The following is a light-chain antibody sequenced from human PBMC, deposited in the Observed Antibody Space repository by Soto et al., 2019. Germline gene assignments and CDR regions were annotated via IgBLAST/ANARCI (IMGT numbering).Light chain of an antibody. CDR3: QQYSNWPPIT. J-gene: IGKJ5*01. V-gene: IGKV3-15*01. CDR2: GAS. CDR1: QSVGSS. Sequence: EIVMTQSPATVSVSPGERATLSCRATQSVGSSLAWYQQKPGQAPRLLIYGASTRASGIPARFSGSGSGTEFTLTISSPQSEDFAVYFCQQYSNWPPITFGQGTRLEI.